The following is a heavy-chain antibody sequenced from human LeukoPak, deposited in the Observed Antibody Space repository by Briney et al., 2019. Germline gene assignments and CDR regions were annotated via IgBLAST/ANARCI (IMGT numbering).Heavy chain of an antibody. Sequence: ASVKVSCKASGYTFTSYYMHWVRQAPGQGLEWMGIINPSGGSTSYAQKFQGRVTMTRDTSTSTVYMELSSLRSEDTAVYYCARGRVLLWFGEVYYYYSMDVWGKGTTVTVSS. V-gene: IGHV1-46*01. J-gene: IGHJ6*04. CDR1: GYTFTSYY. CDR3: ARGRVLLWFGEVYYYYSMDV. D-gene: IGHD3-10*01. CDR2: INPSGGST.